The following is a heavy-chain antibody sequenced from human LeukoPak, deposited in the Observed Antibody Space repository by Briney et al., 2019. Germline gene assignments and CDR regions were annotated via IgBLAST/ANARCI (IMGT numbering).Heavy chain of an antibody. CDR1: GFTVSSNY. CDR2: IYSGGSI. CDR3: ARGFVYTGLDY. J-gene: IGHJ4*02. D-gene: IGHD5/OR15-5a*01. V-gene: IGHV3-66*01. Sequence: RSGGSLRLSCAASGFTVSSNYMSWVRQAPGKGLEWVSVIYSGGSIYYTDSVKGRFTISRDNSKNTLYLQMNSLRAEDTAVYYCARGFVYTGLDYWGQGTLVTVSS.